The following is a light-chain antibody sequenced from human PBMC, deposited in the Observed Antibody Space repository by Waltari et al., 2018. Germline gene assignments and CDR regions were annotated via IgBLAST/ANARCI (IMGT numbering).Light chain of an antibody. J-gene: IGLJ3*02. CDR2: VNSDGSH. V-gene: IGLV4-69*01. Sequence: QLVLTQSPSASASLGASVKLTCTLSSGHTSNVIAWLQQQPEKGPRNLMRVNSDGSHSRGEESPDRFSGSGSGAERYLTISSLQSEEEADYYCQTGGHGTWVFGGGTKLTVL. CDR3: QTGGHGTWV. CDR1: SGHTSNV.